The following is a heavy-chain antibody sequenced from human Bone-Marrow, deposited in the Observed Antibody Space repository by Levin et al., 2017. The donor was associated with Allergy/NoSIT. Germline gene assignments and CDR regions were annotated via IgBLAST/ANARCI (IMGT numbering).Heavy chain of an antibody. Sequence: GESLKISCTASGFTFNRYGMHWVRQAPGKGLEWAAVIAYDGSNPDYADSVKGRFTISRDNSKNTLSLQMNGLRTEDTAVYYCAKDQEWSSGSFDYWGQGSLVTVSS. CDR2: IAYDGSNP. CDR3: AKDQEWSSGSFDY. V-gene: IGHV3-30*18. D-gene: IGHD6-19*01. CDR1: GFTFNRYG. J-gene: IGHJ4*02.